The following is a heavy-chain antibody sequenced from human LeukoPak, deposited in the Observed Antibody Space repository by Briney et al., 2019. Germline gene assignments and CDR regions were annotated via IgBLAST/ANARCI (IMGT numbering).Heavy chain of an antibody. CDR2: IYYSGST. V-gene: IGHV4-59*12. Sequence: SETLSLTCTVSGGSISSYYWSWIRQPPGKGLEWIGYIYYSGSTNYNPSLKSRVTISVDTSKNQFSLKLSSVTAADTAVYYCARDRWEYCSSTSCYASYYYYYMDVWGKGTTVTISS. J-gene: IGHJ6*03. CDR3: ARDRWEYCSSTSCYASYYYYYMDV. CDR1: GGSISSYY. D-gene: IGHD2-2*01.